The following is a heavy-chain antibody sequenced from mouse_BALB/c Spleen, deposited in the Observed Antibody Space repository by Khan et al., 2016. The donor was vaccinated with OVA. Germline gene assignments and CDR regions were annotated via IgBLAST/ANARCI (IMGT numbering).Heavy chain of an antibody. J-gene: IGHJ2*01. CDR2: INTNVGST. V-gene: IGHV5-6-3*01. Sequence: EVELVESGGGLVQPGGSLKLSCAASGFTFSSYGMSWVRQTPDKRLELVATINTNVGSTYYPDSVKGRFTISRDTAKNTLYLQMSSLKSEDTAMYYCARVGIIYYGNYAYYFDYWGQGTTLTVSS. CDR1: GFTFSSYG. CDR3: ARVGIIYYGNYAYYFDY. D-gene: IGHD2-1*01.